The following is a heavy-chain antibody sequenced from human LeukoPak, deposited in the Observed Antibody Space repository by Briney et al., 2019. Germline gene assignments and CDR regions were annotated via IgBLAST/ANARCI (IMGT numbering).Heavy chain of an antibody. CDR2: IYYSGST. V-gene: IGHV4-39*01. Sequence: SETLSLTCTVSGGSISSSSYYWGWIRQPPGKGLEWIGSIYYSGSTYYNPSLKSRVTISVDTSKNQFSLKLSSVTAADTAVYYCARGTIQLWLPNWFDPWGQGTLVTVSS. CDR3: ARGTIQLWLPNWFDP. CDR1: GGSISSSSYY. J-gene: IGHJ5*02. D-gene: IGHD5-18*01.